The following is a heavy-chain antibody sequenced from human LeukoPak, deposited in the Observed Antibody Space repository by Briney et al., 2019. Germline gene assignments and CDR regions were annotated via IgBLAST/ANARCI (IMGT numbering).Heavy chain of an antibody. CDR1: GFTFSSYS. D-gene: IGHD3-10*01. CDR3: AKDRITMVRGVSGFDP. Sequence: PGGSLRLSCAASGFTFSSYSMNWVRQAPGKGLEWVSAISGSGGSTYYADSVKGRFTISRDNSKNTLYLQMNSLRAEDTAVYYCAKDRITMVRGVSGFDPWGQGTLVTVSS. CDR2: ISGSGGST. J-gene: IGHJ5*02. V-gene: IGHV3-23*01.